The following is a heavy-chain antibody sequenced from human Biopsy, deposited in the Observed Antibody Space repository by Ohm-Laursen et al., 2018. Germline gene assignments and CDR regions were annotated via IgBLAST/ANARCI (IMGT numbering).Heavy chain of an antibody. CDR3: ARDRWRHVTLLGLVVFDF. Sequence: GSSVNVSCKASGYTFTNYGISWVRQAPGQGLEWMGWISLYNGDTDYAQKLQGRVTMTTDTSTSTAYMDLRSLRSDDPAVYYCARDRWRHVTLLGLVVFDFWGQGTLVIVSS. CDR1: GYTFTNYG. D-gene: IGHD3-3*01. V-gene: IGHV1-18*01. J-gene: IGHJ4*02. CDR2: ISLYNGDT.